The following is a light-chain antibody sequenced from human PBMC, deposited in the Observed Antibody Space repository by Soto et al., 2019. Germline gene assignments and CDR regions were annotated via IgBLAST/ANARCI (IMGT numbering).Light chain of an antibody. CDR1: QGVSRK. V-gene: IGKV3-15*01. Sequence: DIVMTQSPATLSVAPGERVTFSCRASQGVSRKLAWYQHKPGQAPRLLISGASTGATGIPARFSGSGSGTEFTLTISSLPSEDCAIYYWPQYHTWPITCGGGTKVEIK. J-gene: IGKJ4*01. CDR3: PQYHTWPIT. CDR2: GAS.